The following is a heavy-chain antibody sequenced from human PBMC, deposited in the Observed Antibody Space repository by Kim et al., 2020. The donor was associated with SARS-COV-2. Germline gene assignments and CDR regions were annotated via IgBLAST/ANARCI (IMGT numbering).Heavy chain of an antibody. J-gene: IGHJ1*01. D-gene: IGHD6-19*01. CDR3: VKDLTVAGTFSYFHH. V-gene: IGHV1-3*01. Sequence: ASVKVSCKASGYTFINYAILWVRQAPGQRLEWMGWINAAKGKKKYSQKSQDRVTFTRDPTATTGYMEVSSLTSEDTAVYYFVKDLTVAGTFSYFHHWGQG. CDR2: INAAKGKK. CDR1: GYTFINYA.